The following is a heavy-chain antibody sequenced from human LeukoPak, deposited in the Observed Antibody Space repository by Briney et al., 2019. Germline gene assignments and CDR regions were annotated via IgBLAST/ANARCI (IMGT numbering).Heavy chain of an antibody. CDR3: APRGVPRLDY. CDR2: ISDSGDRT. J-gene: IGHJ4*02. CDR1: GFTFSSYA. V-gene: IGHV3-23*01. Sequence: PGASLRLSCTASGFTFSSYAMSWVRQAPGKGLEWVSGISDSGDRTYYVDSVKGRLTISRDNSKNALYLQMTRVRAEDTAIYYCAPRGVPRLDYWGQGTLVTVSS. D-gene: IGHD5-12*01.